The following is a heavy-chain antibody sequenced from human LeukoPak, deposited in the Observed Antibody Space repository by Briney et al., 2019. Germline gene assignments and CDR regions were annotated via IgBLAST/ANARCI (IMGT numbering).Heavy chain of an antibody. Sequence: SVKVSCKASGGTFSSYAISWVRQAPGQGLEWMGGIIPIFGTANYAQKFQGRVTITTDESTSTAYMELSSLRSEDTAVYYCARESGYDGRRLDYWGQGTLVTVYS. CDR1: GGTFSSYA. D-gene: IGHD5-12*01. V-gene: IGHV1-69*05. CDR3: ARESGYDGRRLDY. CDR2: IIPIFGTA. J-gene: IGHJ4*02.